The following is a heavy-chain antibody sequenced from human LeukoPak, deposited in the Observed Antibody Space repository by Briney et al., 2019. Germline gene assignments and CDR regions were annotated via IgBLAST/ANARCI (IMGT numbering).Heavy chain of an antibody. V-gene: IGHV3-23*01. CDR2: ISGSGDST. Sequence: GGSLRLSCAASGFTFSSYAMSWVRQAPGKGLEWVSAISGSGDSTYYADSVKGRFAISRDNSKNTLYLQMNSLRAEDTAEYYCAKVGRTLGYCSSTSCYAYYFDYWGQGTLVTVSS. D-gene: IGHD2-2*01. CDR3: AKVGRTLGYCSSTSCYAYYFDY. CDR1: GFTFSSYA. J-gene: IGHJ4*02.